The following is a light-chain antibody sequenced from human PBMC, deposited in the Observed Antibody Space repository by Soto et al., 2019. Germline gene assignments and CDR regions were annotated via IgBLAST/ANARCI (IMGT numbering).Light chain of an antibody. Sequence: DIQMTQSPSSVSASVGDRVTITCRASQDISSWLAWYQQKPGKAPELRIYAASSLQSGVPSRFGGSGSGTDFTLTISSLQPEDFATYYCQQANSFPTFGGGTKVEIK. V-gene: IGKV1-12*01. CDR3: QQANSFPT. CDR2: AAS. CDR1: QDISSW. J-gene: IGKJ4*02.